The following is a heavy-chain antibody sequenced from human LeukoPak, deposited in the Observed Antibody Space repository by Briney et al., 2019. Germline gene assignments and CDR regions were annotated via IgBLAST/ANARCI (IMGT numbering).Heavy chain of an antibody. CDR1: GYTFTNYD. CDR3: ARVSLGYCSGGTCYFQDH. J-gene: IGHJ4*02. Sequence: ASVKVSCKASGYTFTNYDINWVRRATGLGLEWMGWMNPNSGNTGYAQKFQGRVTMTRSTSISTAYMEPSSLTSEDTAVYYCARVSLGYCSGGTCYFQDHWGQGTLVTVSS. D-gene: IGHD2-15*01. CDR2: MNPNSGNT. V-gene: IGHV1-8*01.